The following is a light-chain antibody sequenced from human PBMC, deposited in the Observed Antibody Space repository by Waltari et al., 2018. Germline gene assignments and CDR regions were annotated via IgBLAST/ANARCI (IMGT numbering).Light chain of an antibody. CDR2: EVS. CDR3: MQSIQLFT. J-gene: IGKJ3*01. Sequence: DIVMTQTPLSLSVTPGQPASISCTSSQSLLHSDGQTYLYWYLQKPGQSPQLLTYEVSNRFSGVPDRFSGSGSGTDFTLKISRVEAEDVGVYYCMQSIQLFTFGPGTKVDIK. CDR1: QSLLHSDGQTY. V-gene: IGKV2D-29*02.